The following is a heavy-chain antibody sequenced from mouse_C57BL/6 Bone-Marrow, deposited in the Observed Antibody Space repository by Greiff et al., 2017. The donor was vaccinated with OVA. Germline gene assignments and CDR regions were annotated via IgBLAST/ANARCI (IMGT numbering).Heavy chain of an antibody. D-gene: IGHD2-4*01. CDR2: ISNGGGST. Sequence: EVMLVESGGGLVQPGGSLKLSCAASGFTFSDYYMYWVRQTPEKRLEWVAYISNGGGSTYYPATVKGRFTISRDNAKNTLYLQMSRLKSEDTAMYYCARRDYDYFDYWGQGTTLTVSS. V-gene: IGHV5-12*01. CDR1: GFTFSDYY. CDR3: ARRDYDYFDY. J-gene: IGHJ2*01.